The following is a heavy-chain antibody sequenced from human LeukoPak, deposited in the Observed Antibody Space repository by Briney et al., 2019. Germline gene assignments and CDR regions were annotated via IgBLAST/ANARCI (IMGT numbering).Heavy chain of an antibody. CDR1: GFSFSSYW. CDR3: AGELVTGS. D-gene: IGHD4-23*01. V-gene: IGHV3-74*01. CDR2: INSDGSKT. Sequence: GGSLRLSCAASGFSFSSYWMHWVRQAPGKGLVWVSSINSDGSKTTCADSVKGRFTISRDNAKNTLSLQMDSLRAEDTAVYYCAGELVTGSWGQGTLVTVSS. J-gene: IGHJ5*02.